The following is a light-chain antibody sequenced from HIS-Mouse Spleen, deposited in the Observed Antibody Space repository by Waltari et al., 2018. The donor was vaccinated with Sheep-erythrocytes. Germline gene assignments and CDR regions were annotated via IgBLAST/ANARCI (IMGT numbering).Light chain of an antibody. CDR2: EDS. CDR1: ALPKKY. Sequence: SYELTQPPSVSVSPGQTARITCSGDALPKKYAYWYQQKSGQAPVLVIYEDSKRPPGIPERFSGSSSGTMANLTISGAQVDDEADYYCYSTDSSGNRVFGGGTKLTVL. J-gene: IGLJ3*02. V-gene: IGLV3-10*01. CDR3: YSTDSSGNRV.